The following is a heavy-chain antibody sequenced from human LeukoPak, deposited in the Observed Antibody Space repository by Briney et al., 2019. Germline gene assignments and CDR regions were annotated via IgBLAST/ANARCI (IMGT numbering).Heavy chain of an antibody. CDR3: ASGSSMNWFDP. V-gene: IGHV4-4*07. CDR2: IYTSGST. Sequence: SETLSLTCTVSGGSISSYYWSWLRQPAGKGLEWIGRIYTSGSTNYNPSLKSRVTMSVDTSKNQFSPKLSSVTAADTAVYYCASGSSMNWFDPWGQGTLVTVSS. D-gene: IGHD1-26*01. J-gene: IGHJ5*02. CDR1: GGSISSYY.